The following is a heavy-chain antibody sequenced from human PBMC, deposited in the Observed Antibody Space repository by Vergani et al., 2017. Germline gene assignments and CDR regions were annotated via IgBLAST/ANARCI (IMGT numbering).Heavy chain of an antibody. V-gene: IGHV3-30*18. CDR1: GFTFSSYG. J-gene: IGHJ4*02. D-gene: IGHD3-9*01. Sequence: QVQLVESGGGVVQPGRSLRLSCAASGFTFSSYGMHWVRQAPGKGLEWVAVISYDGSNKYYADSVKGRFTISRDNSKNTLYLRMNSLRAEDTAVYYCAKGYDILTGYYTLDYWGQGTLVTVSS. CDR2: ISYDGSNK. CDR3: AKGYDILTGYYTLDY.